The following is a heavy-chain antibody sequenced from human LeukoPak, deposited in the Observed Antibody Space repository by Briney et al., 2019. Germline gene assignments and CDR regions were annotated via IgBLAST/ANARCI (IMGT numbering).Heavy chain of an antibody. V-gene: IGHV3-21*01. J-gene: IGHJ3*02. D-gene: IGHD6-19*01. CDR3: ARGASVVAGNDNAFDI. CDR1: GFTFSSYS. CDR2: MSVDSDYI. Sequence: GGSLRLSCAASGFTFSSYSMSWVRQAPGKGLEWVASMSVDSDYIYYADSVKGRFTISRDNAKKSLYLQMNSLRGDDTAVYYCARGASVVAGNDNAFDIWGPGTMVTVSS.